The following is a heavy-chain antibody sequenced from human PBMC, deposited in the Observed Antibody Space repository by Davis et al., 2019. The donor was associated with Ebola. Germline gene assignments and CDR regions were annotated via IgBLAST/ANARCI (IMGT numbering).Heavy chain of an antibody. CDR3: ARVDYDFWRGYYSVWFDP. CDR1: GWSSSGYY. Sequence: SETLSPTFAVHGWSSSGYYWSWFRQPPGKGLEWLGEINHTGSTNYNPSLKSRVTISVDTSKNQFSLKLSSVTAADTAVYYWARVDYDFWRGYYSVWFDPWGQGTLVTVSS. CDR2: INHTGST. V-gene: IGHV4-34*01. D-gene: IGHD3-3*01. J-gene: IGHJ5*02.